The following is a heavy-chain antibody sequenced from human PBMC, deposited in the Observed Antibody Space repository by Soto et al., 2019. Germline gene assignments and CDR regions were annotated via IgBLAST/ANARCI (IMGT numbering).Heavy chain of an antibody. Sequence: LRLSCAASGFTFSDYGMHWVRQAPGKGLEWVAVISYDERKKYYADSVKGRFTISRDNSKNTLYLQMNSLIVEDTAMYYCANTNYDFWGMDVWGQGTTVTVSS. V-gene: IGHV3-30*18. J-gene: IGHJ6*02. CDR3: ANTNYDFWGMDV. D-gene: IGHD3-3*01. CDR2: ISYDERKK. CDR1: GFTFSDYG.